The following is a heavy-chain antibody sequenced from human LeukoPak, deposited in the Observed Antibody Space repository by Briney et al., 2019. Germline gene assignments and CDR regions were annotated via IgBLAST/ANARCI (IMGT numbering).Heavy chain of an antibody. D-gene: IGHD5-24*01. V-gene: IGHV4-4*02. Sequence: SETLSLTCAVSGGSISSSNRWRWVRPPPGKGLEWIGEINHGGSTNYIPSLRSRVTISIDTSKNHFSLKLSTVTAADTDIYFCARHVIGRWLGDDYSYYVVVWGKGTTVTLSS. CDR2: INHGGST. J-gene: IGHJ6*03. CDR3: ARHVIGRWLGDDYSYYVVV. CDR1: GGSISSSNR.